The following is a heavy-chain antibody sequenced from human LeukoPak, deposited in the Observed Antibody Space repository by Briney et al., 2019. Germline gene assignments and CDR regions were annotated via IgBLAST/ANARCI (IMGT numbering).Heavy chain of an antibody. D-gene: IGHD2-2*02. Sequence: PGGSLRLSCAASGFTFSSYAMSWVRQAPGKGLEWVSAISGSGGSTYYADSVKGRFTISRDNSKNTLYLQMNSLRAEDTAVYYCAKDSVPAAIPDFRFDPWGQGTLVTVSS. V-gene: IGHV3-23*01. CDR3: AKDSVPAAIPDFRFDP. J-gene: IGHJ5*02. CDR2: ISGSGGST. CDR1: GFTFSSYA.